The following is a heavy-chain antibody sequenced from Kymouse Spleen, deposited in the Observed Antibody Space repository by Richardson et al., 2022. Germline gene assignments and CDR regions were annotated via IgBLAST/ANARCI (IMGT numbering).Heavy chain of an antibody. CDR1: GFTFSSYS. CDR3: ARDGKLELLYYGMDV. CDR2: ISSSSSTI. J-gene: IGHJ6*02. V-gene: IGHV3-48*02. D-gene: IGHD1-7*01. Sequence: EVQLVESGGGLVQPGGSLRLSCAASGFTFSSYSMNWVRQAPGKGLEWVSYISSSSSTIYYADSVKGRFTISRDNAKNSLYLQMNSLRDEDTAVYYCARDGKLELLYYGMDVWGQGTTVTVSS.